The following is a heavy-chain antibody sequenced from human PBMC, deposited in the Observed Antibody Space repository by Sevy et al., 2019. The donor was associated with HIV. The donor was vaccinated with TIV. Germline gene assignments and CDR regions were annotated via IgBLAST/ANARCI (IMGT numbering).Heavy chain of an antibody. CDR2: IRSETGGGTT. Sequence: GGSLRLSCAASGLSFSNAWMAWVRQAPGKGLEWVGRIRSETGGGTTDFAAFAKGKFTISRDDPKNTLYLQMNSLKTEDTAVYYCAIVHRRDGMIVVPFEKWGLGTLVTVSS. CDR3: AIVHRRDGMIVVPFEK. V-gene: IGHV3-15*01. D-gene: IGHD3-22*01. CDR1: GLSFSNAW. J-gene: IGHJ4*02.